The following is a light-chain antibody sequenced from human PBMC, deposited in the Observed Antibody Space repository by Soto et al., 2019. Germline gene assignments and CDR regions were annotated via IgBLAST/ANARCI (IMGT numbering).Light chain of an antibody. CDR2: GAS. Sequence: EIVMTQSPATLSVSPGERATLSCRASQSVGDNLAWYQHKAGQAPRLLIYGASTRASGIPGRFSGTGSGTEFTLTISSLQSEDFAVYFCQQDNDWPPMYTFGQGTKLEIK. CDR3: QQDNDWPPMYT. J-gene: IGKJ2*01. V-gene: IGKV3-15*01. CDR1: QSVGDN.